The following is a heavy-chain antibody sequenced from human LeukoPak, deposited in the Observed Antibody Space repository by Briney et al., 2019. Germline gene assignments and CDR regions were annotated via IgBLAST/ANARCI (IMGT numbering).Heavy chain of an antibody. Sequence: GGSLRLSCAASGFTFSSYSMNWVRQAPGKGLEWVSSISSSSSYIYYADSVKGRFTISRDNAKNSLYLQMNSLRADDTAVYYCARSPHLWCSGSSCELDFWGQGTLVTVSS. CDR3: ARSPHLWCSGSSCELDF. D-gene: IGHD2-2*01. CDR1: GFTFSSYS. V-gene: IGHV3-21*04. CDR2: ISSSSSYI. J-gene: IGHJ4*02.